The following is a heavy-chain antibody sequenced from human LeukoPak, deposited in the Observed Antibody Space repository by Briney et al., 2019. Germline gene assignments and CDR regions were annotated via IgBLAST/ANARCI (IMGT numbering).Heavy chain of an antibody. CDR2: VFYSGST. CDR1: GGSISSSSYY. Sequence: SETLSLTCTVSGGSISSSSYYWGWIRQPPGKGLEWIGNVFYSGSTYYNPSLKSRVTISVDTSKNQFSLKLSSVTAADTAVYYCARQFTHEVDYWGQGTLVTVSS. V-gene: IGHV4-39*01. CDR3: ARQFTHEVDY. J-gene: IGHJ4*02.